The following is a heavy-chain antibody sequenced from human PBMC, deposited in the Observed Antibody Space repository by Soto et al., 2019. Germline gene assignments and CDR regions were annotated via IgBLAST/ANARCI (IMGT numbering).Heavy chain of an antibody. V-gene: IGHV1-18*04. Sequence: ASVKVSCKASGYTFTSYGISWVRQAPGQGLEWMGWISAYNGNTNYAQKLQGRVTMTTDTSTSTAYVELRSLRSDDTAVYYCASSMVITNFYFDYWGQGTLVTVSS. CDR1: GYTFTSYG. D-gene: IGHD3-22*01. CDR3: ASSMVITNFYFDY. CDR2: ISAYNGNT. J-gene: IGHJ4*02.